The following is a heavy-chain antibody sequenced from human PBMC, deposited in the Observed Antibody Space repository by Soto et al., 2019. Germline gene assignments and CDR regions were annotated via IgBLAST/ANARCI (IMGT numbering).Heavy chain of an antibody. CDR3: ARGGGYNFGIDY. CDR1: GDSISGYY. J-gene: IGHJ4*02. CDR2: IYSSGYT. V-gene: IGHV4-59*01. Sequence: SETLSLTCTVSGDSISGYYWSWIRQPPGKGLEWIGYIYSSGYTNYNPSLKNRGTISVDTPKKQFFLNLRSVTAADTAVYYCARGGGYNFGIDYWGRGILVTVSS. D-gene: IGHD5-12*01.